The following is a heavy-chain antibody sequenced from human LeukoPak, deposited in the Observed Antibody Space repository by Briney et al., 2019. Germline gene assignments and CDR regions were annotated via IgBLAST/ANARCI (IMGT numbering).Heavy chain of an antibody. D-gene: IGHD4-23*01. CDR2: INHSGST. CDR1: GGSFSGYY. Sequence: SETLSLTCAVYGGSFSGYYWSWIRQPPGKGLEWIGEINHSGSTNYNPSLKSRVTISVDTSKNQFSLKLSSVTAADTAVYYCARESTVVTLAYYYYGMDVWGQGTTVTVSS. CDR3: ARESTVVTLAYYYYGMDV. V-gene: IGHV4-34*01. J-gene: IGHJ6*02.